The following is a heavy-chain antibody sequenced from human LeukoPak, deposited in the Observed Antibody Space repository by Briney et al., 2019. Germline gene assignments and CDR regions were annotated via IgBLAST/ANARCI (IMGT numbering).Heavy chain of an antibody. Sequence: GRSLRLSCATSGFTFSSYAMQWVRQAPGKGLEWVAVISYDGNNKDYAESVKGRFTISRDNSKNTLYLQMNSLRAEDMALYYCAKDSSGQFTMMDYWGQGTLVTVSS. D-gene: IGHD3-22*01. V-gene: IGHV3-30-3*02. J-gene: IGHJ4*02. CDR1: GFTFSSYA. CDR2: ISYDGNNK. CDR3: AKDSSGQFTMMDY.